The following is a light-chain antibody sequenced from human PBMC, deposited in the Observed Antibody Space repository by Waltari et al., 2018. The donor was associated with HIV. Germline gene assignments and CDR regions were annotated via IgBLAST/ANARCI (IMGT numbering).Light chain of an antibody. J-gene: IGKJ1*01. V-gene: IGKV4-1*01. Sequence: DIVMTQSPDSLAVSMGERATLNCKSRHNFLYSPNNKNYLAWLQQKPGQPPKLLIYWASIRESGVPDRFTGSGSGTDFNLTISSLQAEDVAVDYCQQYANTPWTFGRGTKVEIK. CDR3: QQYANTPWT. CDR1: HNFLYSPNNKNY. CDR2: WAS.